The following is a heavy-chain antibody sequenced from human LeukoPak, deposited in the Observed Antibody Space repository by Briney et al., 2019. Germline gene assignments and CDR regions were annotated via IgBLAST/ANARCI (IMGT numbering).Heavy chain of an antibody. CDR2: ISYDGSNK. J-gene: IGHJ4*02. V-gene: IGHV3-30-3*01. D-gene: IGHD3-10*01. CDR3: ARDRNYGSGSDY. Sequence: GGSLRLSCAASGFTFSSYAMHWVRQAPGKGLEWVAVISYDGSNKYYADSVKGRFTISRDNSKNTLYLQVNSLRAEDTAVYYCARDRNYGSGSDYWGQGTLVTVSS. CDR1: GFTFSSYA.